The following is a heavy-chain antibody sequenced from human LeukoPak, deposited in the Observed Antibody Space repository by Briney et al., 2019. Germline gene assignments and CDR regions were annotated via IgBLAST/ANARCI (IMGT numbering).Heavy chain of an antibody. CDR3: ARSPYNHMEGDAFDI. J-gene: IGHJ3*02. D-gene: IGHD3-10*01. Sequence: PSETLSLTCAVSGGSISSGDYCWSWIRQPPGKGLEWIGYIYYSGSTYYTPSLKSRLIISLDMSKNQFSLKLSSVTAADTAVYYCARSPYNHMEGDAFDIWGQGTMVTVSS. V-gene: IGHV4-30-4*07. CDR1: GGSISSGDYC. CDR2: IYYSGST.